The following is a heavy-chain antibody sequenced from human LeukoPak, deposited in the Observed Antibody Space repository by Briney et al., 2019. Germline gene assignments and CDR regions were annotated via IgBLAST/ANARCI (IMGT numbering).Heavy chain of an antibody. V-gene: IGHV3-23*01. D-gene: IGHD4-17*01. CDR1: GFTFSAYA. Sequence: GGSPRLSCTASGFTFSAYAMMWVRQAPGKGPEWVSAIRGGGGSAFYADSVKGRFTISRDNSKYTLFLQMNSLRAEDTAVYYCARDPNGDYIGAFDMWGPGTMATVSS. J-gene: IGHJ3*02. CDR2: IRGGGGSA. CDR3: ARDPNGDYIGAFDM.